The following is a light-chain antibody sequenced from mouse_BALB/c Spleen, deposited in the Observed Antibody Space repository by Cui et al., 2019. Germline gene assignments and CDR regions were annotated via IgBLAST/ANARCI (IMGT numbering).Light chain of an antibody. J-gene: IGKJ1*01. Sequence: DIQMTQSPSSLSSSLGGKVTITSKASKHINKYKAWYQHKHGKGPRLLIHYTSTLQAVIPSRFSGSGSRRDYSFSISNLEAEDIANYCCLRYDNLWTFGGGTKLEIK. CDR2: YTS. V-gene: IGKV19-93*01. CDR1: KHINKY. CDR3: LRYDNLWT.